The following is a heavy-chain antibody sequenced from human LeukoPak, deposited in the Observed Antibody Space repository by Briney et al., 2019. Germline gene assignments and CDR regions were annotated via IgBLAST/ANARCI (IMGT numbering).Heavy chain of an antibody. Sequence: ASVKVSCKASGYTFTGYYMHWVRQAPGQGLEWMGWINPNSGGTNYAQKFQGRVTMTRDTSISTAYMELSRLRSDDTAVYYCARETSGRIAARRYYFDYWGQGTLVTVSS. D-gene: IGHD6-6*01. CDR2: INPNSGGT. J-gene: IGHJ4*02. V-gene: IGHV1-2*02. CDR1: GYTFTGYY. CDR3: ARETSGRIAARRYYFDY.